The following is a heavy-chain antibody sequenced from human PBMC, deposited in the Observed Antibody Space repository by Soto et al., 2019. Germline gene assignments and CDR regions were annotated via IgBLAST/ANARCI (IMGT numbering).Heavy chain of an antibody. D-gene: IGHD3-3*01. V-gene: IGHV1-3*01. CDR2: INAGNGNT. Sequence: ASVKVSCKASGYTFTSYAMHWVRQAPGQRLEWMGWINAGNGNTKYSQKFQGRVTITRDTSASTAYMELSSLRSEDTAVYYCARAPAYDFWSGYYGYWGQGTLVTVSS. CDR3: ARAPAYDFWSGYYGY. CDR1: GYTFTSYA. J-gene: IGHJ4*02.